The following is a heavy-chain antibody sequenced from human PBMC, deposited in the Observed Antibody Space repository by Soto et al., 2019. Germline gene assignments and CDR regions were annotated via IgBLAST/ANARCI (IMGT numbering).Heavy chain of an antibody. V-gene: IGHV4-39*01. Sequence: QLQLQESGPGLVKPSETLSLTCTVSGGSISSSSHYWGWVRQPPGKGLEWIASIKYSGNTYYNPSLKTRVTLSVDTPENQLSLKLSSVTAADTAVYHCARRGITGSNYDASDYWGPGTLVTVTS. J-gene: IGHJ4*02. CDR3: ARRGITGSNYDASDY. CDR2: IKYSGNT. CDR1: GGSISSSSHY. D-gene: IGHD1-26*01.